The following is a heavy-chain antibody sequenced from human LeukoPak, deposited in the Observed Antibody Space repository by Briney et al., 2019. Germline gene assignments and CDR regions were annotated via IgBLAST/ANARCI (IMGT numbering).Heavy chain of an antibody. CDR1: GGSINYYY. CDR2: IYTSGST. V-gene: IGHV4-4*07. D-gene: IGHD2-15*01. Sequence: SETLSLTCTVSGGSINYYYWSWIRQPAGKGLEWIGRIYTSGSTNYNPSLKSRVTMSVDTSKNQFSLELSSVTAADTAVYYCARQVSCSGGSCTYYFDYWGQGTLVTVSS. CDR3: ARQVSCSGGSCTYYFDY. J-gene: IGHJ4*02.